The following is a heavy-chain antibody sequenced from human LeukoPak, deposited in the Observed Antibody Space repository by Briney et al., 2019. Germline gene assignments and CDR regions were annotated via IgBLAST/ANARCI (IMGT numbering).Heavy chain of an antibody. J-gene: IGHJ4*02. D-gene: IGHD6-19*01. CDR2: IYTSGST. CDR3: ARALAGDVVDYFDY. V-gene: IGHV4-4*07. Sequence: SETLSLTCTASGGSISSYYWSWIRQPAGKGLEWIGRIYTSGSTNYNPSPKSRVTMSVDTSKNQFSLKLSSVTAADTAVYYCARALAGDVVDYFDYWGQGTLVTVSS. CDR1: GGSISSYY.